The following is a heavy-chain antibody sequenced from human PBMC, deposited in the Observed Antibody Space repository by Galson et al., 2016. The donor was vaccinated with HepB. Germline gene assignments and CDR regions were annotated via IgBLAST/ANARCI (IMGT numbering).Heavy chain of an antibody. CDR3: ARDQSSDWLTTNWFDP. CDR1: GYTFTSYG. J-gene: IGHJ5*02. Sequence: SVKVSCKASGYTFTSYGINWVRQAPGRGLEWMGWISAYNGNTDFPQKFQDRVSLTTDTSTSTAYMELRSLKSGDTAIYYCARDQSSDWLTTNWFDPWGQGSLVIVSS. CDR2: ISAYNGNT. D-gene: IGHD3-9*01. V-gene: IGHV1-18*04.